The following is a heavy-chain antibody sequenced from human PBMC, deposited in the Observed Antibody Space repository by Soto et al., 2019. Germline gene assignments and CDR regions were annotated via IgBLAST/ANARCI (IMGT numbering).Heavy chain of an antibody. J-gene: IGHJ6*02. Sequence: SGGSLRLSCAASGFTFSDYYMSWIRQAPGKGLEWVSYISSSSSYTNYADSVKGRFTISRDNAKNSLYLQMNSLRAEDTAVYYCARDRRDYGDYYYYYGMDVWGQGTTVTVSS. CDR1: GFTFSDYY. V-gene: IGHV3-11*06. CDR2: ISSSSSYT. D-gene: IGHD4-17*01. CDR3: ARDRRDYGDYYYYYGMDV.